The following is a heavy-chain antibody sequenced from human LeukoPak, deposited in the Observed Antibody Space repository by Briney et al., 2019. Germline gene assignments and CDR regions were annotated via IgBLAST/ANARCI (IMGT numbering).Heavy chain of an antibody. J-gene: IGHJ4*02. Sequence: GGSLRLSCAASGFTFRSYDIHWVRQAPGKGLEWVSVVSHDGNDQYYADSVKGRFTISRDNSRNRLYLQINSLRAEDTAVYYCAKDFPPAGHCSGGSCYSTAFDIWGQGTLVTVSS. D-gene: IGHD2-15*01. V-gene: IGHV3-30*18. CDR3: AKDFPPAGHCSGGSCYSTAFDI. CDR2: VSHDGNDQ. CDR1: GFTFRSYD.